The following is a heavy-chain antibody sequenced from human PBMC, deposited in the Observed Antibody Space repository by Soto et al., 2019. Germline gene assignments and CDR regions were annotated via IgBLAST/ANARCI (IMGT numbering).Heavy chain of an antibody. D-gene: IGHD2-15*01. CDR3: ARDHGLSSYAFDI. CDR1: GFTFSSYS. Sequence: EVQLVESGGGLVKPGGSLRLSCAASGFTFSSYSMNWVRQAPGKGLEWVLSISSSSSYIYYADSVKGRFTISRDNAKNSLYLQMNSLRAEDTAVYYCARDHGLSSYAFDIWGQGTMVTVSS. CDR2: ISSSSSYI. V-gene: IGHV3-21*01. J-gene: IGHJ3*02.